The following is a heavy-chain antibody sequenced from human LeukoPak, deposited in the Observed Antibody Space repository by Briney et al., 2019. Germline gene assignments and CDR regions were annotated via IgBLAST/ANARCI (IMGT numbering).Heavy chain of an antibody. J-gene: IGHJ3*02. CDR2: INDNGSTR. V-gene: IGHV3-23*01. Sequence: PGGSLRLSCGASGFTFSNYAMSWVRQAPGKGLEWVSGINDNGSTRFYAASVKGRFTSSRDNPKNTLYLQMNGLRVEDTAVYYCAKENTSPPMGAFDIWGQGTMVTVSS. CDR3: AKENTSPPMGAFDI. CDR1: GFTFSNYA. D-gene: IGHD2-2*01.